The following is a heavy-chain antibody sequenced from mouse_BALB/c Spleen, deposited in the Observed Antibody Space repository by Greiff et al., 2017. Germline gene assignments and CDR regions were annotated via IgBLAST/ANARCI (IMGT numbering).Heavy chain of an antibody. CDR3: NAGYGNSPYAMDC. Sequence: EVQLVESGAELVRSGASVKLSCTASGFNIKDYYMHWVKQRPEQGLEWIGWIDPENGDTEYAPKFQGKATMTADTSSNTAYLQLSSLTSEDTAVYYCNAGYGNSPYAMDCWGQGTSVTVSS. CDR1: GFNIKDYY. D-gene: IGHD2-1*01. V-gene: IGHV14-4*02. J-gene: IGHJ4*01. CDR2: IDPENGDT.